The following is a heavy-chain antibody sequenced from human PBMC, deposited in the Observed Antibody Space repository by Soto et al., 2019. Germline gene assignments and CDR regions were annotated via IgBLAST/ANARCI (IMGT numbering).Heavy chain of an antibody. CDR3: ARNLERSFYYYYYMDV. CDR1: GFTFSSYW. D-gene: IGHD1-1*01. V-gene: IGHV3-74*01. Sequence: EVQLVESGGGLVQPGGSLRLSCAASGFTFSSYWMHWVRQAPGKGLVWVSRINSDGSSTSYADSVQGRFTISRDNAKNTLYLQMNSLSAEDTAVYYCARNLERSFYYYYYMDVWGKGTTVTVSS. CDR2: INSDGSST. J-gene: IGHJ6*03.